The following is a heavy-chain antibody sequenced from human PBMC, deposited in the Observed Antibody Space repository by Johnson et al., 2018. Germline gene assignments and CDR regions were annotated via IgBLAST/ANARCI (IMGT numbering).Heavy chain of an antibody. CDR3: VRTVNIDWRNAFHI. Sequence: VQLQESGGGLVQPGGSLRLSCAASGFTFSNYWMHWVRQASGKGLVCVSRINTDGSNIGYADSVKGRFAISRDNAKNTLYLQMDSLRAEDTAVYYCVRTVNIDWRNAFHIWGQGTMVTVSS. V-gene: IGHV3-74*01. D-gene: IGHD3-9*01. J-gene: IGHJ3*02. CDR2: INTDGSNI. CDR1: GFTFSNYW.